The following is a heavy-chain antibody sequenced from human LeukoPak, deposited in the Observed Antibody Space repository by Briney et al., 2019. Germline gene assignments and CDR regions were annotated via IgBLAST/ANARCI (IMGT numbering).Heavy chain of an antibody. J-gene: IGHJ4*02. Sequence: GGSLRLSCAASGFTFSSYTMNWVRQAPGKGLEWVPSISSGSGSIYYADSVKGRFTISRDNAKNSLSLQMNSLGAEDTAVYYCARDVLSGCLDYWGQGTLVTVSS. CDR1: GFTFSSYT. V-gene: IGHV3-21*01. CDR2: ISSGSGSI. CDR3: ARDVLSGCLDY. D-gene: IGHD6-19*01.